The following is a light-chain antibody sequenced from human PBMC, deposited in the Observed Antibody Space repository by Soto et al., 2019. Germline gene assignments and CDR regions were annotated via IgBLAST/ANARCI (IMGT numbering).Light chain of an antibody. CDR2: GAS. CDR3: QQYGSSPPFT. Sequence: EIVLTQSPGTLSLSPGERATLSCRASQSVSSRYLAWYQQKPGQAPRLLMYGASNRATGIPDRFSGSGSGTDFTLTISRLEPEDFAVYFCQQYGSSPPFTFGQGNKVEIK. CDR1: QSVSSRY. J-gene: IGKJ2*01. V-gene: IGKV3-20*01.